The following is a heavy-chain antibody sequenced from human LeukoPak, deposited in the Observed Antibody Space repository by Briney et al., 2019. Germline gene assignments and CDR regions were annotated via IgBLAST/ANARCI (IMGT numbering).Heavy chain of an antibody. V-gene: IGHV4-4*07. J-gene: IGHJ5*02. Sequence: TSETLSLTCTVSGGSISNYYWSWIRQPAGKGLEWIGRIYSGGTTIYNPSLKSRVTMSVDTSKNQFSLKLSSVTAADTAVYFCASGSSGYDPWGQGTLVTVSS. CDR1: GGSISNYY. CDR2: IYSGGTT. D-gene: IGHD5-12*01. CDR3: ASGSSGYDP.